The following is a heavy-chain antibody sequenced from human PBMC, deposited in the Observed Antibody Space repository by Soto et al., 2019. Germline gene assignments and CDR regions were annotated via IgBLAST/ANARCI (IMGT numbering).Heavy chain of an antibody. CDR2: ISSSGSTI. CDR3: ARDFSYYDCSGGSCYDFYSYGMDV. CDR1: GLTFSSYE. V-gene: IGHV3-48*03. D-gene: IGHD2-15*01. J-gene: IGHJ6*02. Sequence: SLRISCAASGLTFSSYEMNWVRQAPGKGLEWVSYISSSGSTIYYADSVKGRFTISRDNAKNSLYLQMNSLRAEDTAVYYCARDFSYYDCSGGSCYDFYSYGMDVWGQVTSVTVS.